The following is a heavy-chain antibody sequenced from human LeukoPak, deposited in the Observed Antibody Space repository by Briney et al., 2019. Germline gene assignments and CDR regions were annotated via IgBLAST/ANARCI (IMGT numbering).Heavy chain of an antibody. J-gene: IGHJ3*02. CDR2: IKQDGSEK. CDR1: GFTFSSYW. CDR3: ARDVKGYSSSWHTPRFVADAFDI. D-gene: IGHD6-13*01. V-gene: IGHV3-7*01. Sequence: GGSLRLSCAASGFTFSSYWMSWVRQAPGKGLEWVANIKQDGSEKYYVDSVKGRFTISRDNAKNSLYLQMNSLRAEDTAVYYCARDVKGYSSSWHTPRFVADAFDIWGQGTMVTVSS.